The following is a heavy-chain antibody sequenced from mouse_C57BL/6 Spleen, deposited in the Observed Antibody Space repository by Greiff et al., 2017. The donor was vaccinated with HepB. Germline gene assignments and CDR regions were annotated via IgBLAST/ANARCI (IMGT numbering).Heavy chain of an antibody. D-gene: IGHD2-1*01. Sequence: EVQLQQSGPELVKPGASVKIPCKASGYTFTDYNMDWVKQSHGKSLEWIGDINPNNGGTIYNQKFKGKATLTVDKSSSTAYLELRSLTSEDTAVYYCATVYYGNYVAMDYWGQGTSVTVSS. CDR3: ATVYYGNYVAMDY. CDR2: INPNNGGT. CDR1: GYTFTDYN. J-gene: IGHJ4*01. V-gene: IGHV1-18*01.